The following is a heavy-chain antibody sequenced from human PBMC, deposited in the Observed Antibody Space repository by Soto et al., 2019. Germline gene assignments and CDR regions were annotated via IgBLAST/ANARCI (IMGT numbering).Heavy chain of an antibody. CDR1: GFSLTNARMG. D-gene: IGHD3-10*01. J-gene: IGHJ5*02. V-gene: IGHV2-26*01. Sequence: SGPTLVNPTETLTLTCTVSGFSLTNARMGVSWIRQPPGKALEWLAHIFSNDEKSYSTSLKSRLTISKDTSKSQVVLTMTNMDPVDTATYFWARTSPTGTYYYDSEITNWFDPWGQGTLVTVSS. CDR3: ARTSPTGTYYYDSEITNWFDP. CDR2: IFSNDEK.